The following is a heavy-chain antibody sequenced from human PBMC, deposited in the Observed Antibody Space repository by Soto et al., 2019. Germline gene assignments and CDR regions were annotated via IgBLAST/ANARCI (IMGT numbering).Heavy chain of an antibody. CDR1: GGSFSGYY. CDR2: INHSGST. V-gene: IGHV4-34*01. CDR3: ARGYGRNFAY. Sequence: SETLSLTCAFYGGSFSGYYWNWIRQPPGKGLEWIGEINHSGSTNYNPSLKSRVTISLDTSKNQFSLKLSSMTAADTAVYYCARGYGRNFAYWGQRTLVTVSS. J-gene: IGHJ4*02. D-gene: IGHD3-10*01.